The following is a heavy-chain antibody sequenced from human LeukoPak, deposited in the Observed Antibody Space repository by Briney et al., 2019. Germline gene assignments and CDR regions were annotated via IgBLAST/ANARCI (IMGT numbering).Heavy chain of an antibody. D-gene: IGHD3-16*01. CDR1: GFTFNTYA. CDR3: ARGVSD. CDR2: ISGNGINT. J-gene: IGHJ4*02. Sequence: GGSLRLSCATSGFTFNTYAMNWVRQAPGKGLEWVSIISGNGINTYYAESVKGRFTISRDDSKNTLYLQMNSLRADDTAIYYCARGVSDWGQGTLVTVA. V-gene: IGHV3-23*01.